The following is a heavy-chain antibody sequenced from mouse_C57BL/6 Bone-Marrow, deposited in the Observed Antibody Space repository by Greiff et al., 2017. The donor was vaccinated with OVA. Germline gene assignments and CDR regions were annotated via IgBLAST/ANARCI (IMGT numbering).Heavy chain of an antibody. J-gene: IGHJ4*01. D-gene: IGHD2-10*01. Sequence: QVQLQQSGPELVKPGASVKISCKASGYAFSSSWMNWVKQRPGKGLEWIGRIYPGDGDTNYNGKFKGKATLTEDKSSSTAYMLLSILTSEDSAVYFCASLLYAMDYWGQGTSVTVSS. V-gene: IGHV1-82*01. CDR1: GYAFSSSW. CDR2: IYPGDGDT. CDR3: ASLLYAMDY.